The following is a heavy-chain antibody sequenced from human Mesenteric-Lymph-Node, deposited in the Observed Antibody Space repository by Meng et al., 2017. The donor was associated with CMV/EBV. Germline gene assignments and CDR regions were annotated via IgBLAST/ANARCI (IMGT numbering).Heavy chain of an antibody. V-gene: IGHV1-2*02. J-gene: IGHJ4*02. CDR2: INPNSGAT. CDR1: GYTFTGYY. Sequence: ASVKVSCKASGYTFTGYYMHWVRQAPRQGLEWMGWINPNSGATKYAQKFEGRVTMTRDTSTSTAYMELRRLKSDDTAIYYCTRIGGYGDSNGYFDYWGQGTLVTVSS. CDR3: TRIGGYGDSNGYFDY. D-gene: IGHD3-22*01.